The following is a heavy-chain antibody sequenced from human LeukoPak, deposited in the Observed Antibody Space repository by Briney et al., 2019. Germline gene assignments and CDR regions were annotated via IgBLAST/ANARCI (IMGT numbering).Heavy chain of an antibody. CDR1: GSSVSSANNY. CDR3: AREPTGTRSDY. Sequence: PSETLSLTCTVSGSSVSSANNYRSWIRQPPGKGLEWIGNIYYSGSTNYNPSLKSRVTISGDTSRNQFSLNLRSVTAADTAIYYCAREPTGTRSDYWGQGTLVTVSS. J-gene: IGHJ4*02. CDR2: IYYSGST. V-gene: IGHV4-61*01. D-gene: IGHD3-9*01.